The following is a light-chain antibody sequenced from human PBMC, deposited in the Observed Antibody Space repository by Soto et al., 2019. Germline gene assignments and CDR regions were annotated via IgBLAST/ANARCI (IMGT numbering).Light chain of an antibody. CDR2: HAS. J-gene: IGKJ4*01. CDR3: HQYASEPLT. Sequence: EIVLTQSPGTLSLSPGESVTLSCRASQSVGRDYLAWFQHKPGQAPRLLVHHASTRATGVPDRFSGGGSGTDFTFTVSRLEPEDFAIYYCHQYASEPLTFGGGTKLEIK. CDR1: QSVGRDY. V-gene: IGKV3-20*01.